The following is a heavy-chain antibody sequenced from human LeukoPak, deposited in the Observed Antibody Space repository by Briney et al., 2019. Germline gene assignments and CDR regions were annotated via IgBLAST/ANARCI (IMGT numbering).Heavy chain of an antibody. J-gene: IGHJ4*02. D-gene: IGHD5-12*01. V-gene: IGHV1-69*04. CDR3: ARDPDVDIVATMDDY. CDR1: GGTFSSYA. Sequence: SVKVSCKASGGTFSSYAISWVRQAPGQGLEWMGRIIPIFGIANYAQKFQGRVTITADKSTSTAYMELSSLRSEDTAVYHCARDPDVDIVATMDDYWGQGTLVTVSS. CDR2: IIPIFGIA.